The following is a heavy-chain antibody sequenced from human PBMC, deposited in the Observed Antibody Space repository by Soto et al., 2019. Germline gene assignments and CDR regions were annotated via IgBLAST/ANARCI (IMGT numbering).Heavy chain of an antibody. CDR1: GFTFRTYG. V-gene: IGHV3-21*01. D-gene: IGHD6-13*01. Sequence: GGSLRLSCAASGFTFRTYGMNWVRRAPGGGLEWVASISSSGSFIYYADSVKGRFTISRDDAEKSLYLQMNSLRAEDTALYYCAREPEGIAAALDYWGRGPLVTVSS. CDR3: AREPEGIAAALDY. J-gene: IGHJ4*02. CDR2: ISSSGSFI.